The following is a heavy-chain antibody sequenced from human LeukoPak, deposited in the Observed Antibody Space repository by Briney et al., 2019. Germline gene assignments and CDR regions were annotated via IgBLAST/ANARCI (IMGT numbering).Heavy chain of an antibody. Sequence: SETLSLTCAVYGGSFSGYYWSWIRQPPGKGLEWIGEINHSGSTNYNPSLKSRVTISVDTSKNQFSLKLSSVTAADTAVYYCARGHCSSTSCYANWFDPWGQGTLVTVSS. V-gene: IGHV4-34*01. CDR1: GGSFSGYY. J-gene: IGHJ5*02. CDR2: INHSGST. CDR3: ARGHCSSTSCYANWFDP. D-gene: IGHD2-2*01.